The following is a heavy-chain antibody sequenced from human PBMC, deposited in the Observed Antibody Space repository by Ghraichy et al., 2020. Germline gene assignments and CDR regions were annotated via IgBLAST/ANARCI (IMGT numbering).Heavy chain of an antibody. J-gene: IGHJ2*01. CDR2: VYYSGGT. CDR1: GDSISSSSYY. Sequence: SETLSLTCNVSGDSISSSSYYWGWIRQTPGRGLDWIGSVYYSGGTYYNPSLKSRVTISVDTSKNQLSLKLRSVTATDTAVYYCASASTVTTYWYFNLWGRDTLVTVSS. V-gene: IGHV4-39*01. D-gene: IGHD4-17*01. CDR3: ASASTVTTYWYFNL.